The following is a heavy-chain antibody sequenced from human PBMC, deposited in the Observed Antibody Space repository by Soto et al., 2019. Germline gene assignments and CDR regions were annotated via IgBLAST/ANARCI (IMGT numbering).Heavy chain of an antibody. CDR2: IIPIFGTA. V-gene: IGHV1-69*13. Sequence: SVKVSCKASGGTFSSYAISWVRQAPGQGLEWMGGIIPIFGTANYAQKFQGRVTITADESTSTAYMELSSLRSEDTAVYYCARDIESVTAKHFFYYYAMDVWGQGTTVTVSS. D-gene: IGHD2-8*01. CDR1: GGTFSSYA. J-gene: IGHJ6*02. CDR3: ARDIESVTAKHFFYYYAMDV.